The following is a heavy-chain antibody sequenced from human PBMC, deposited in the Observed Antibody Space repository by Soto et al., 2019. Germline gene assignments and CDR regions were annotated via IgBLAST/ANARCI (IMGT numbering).Heavy chain of an antibody. Sequence: SVKVSCKASGGTFSSYAISWVRQAPGQGLEWMGGIIPIFGTANYAQKFHGRVTITADESTSTAYMELSSLRSEDTAGYYGAGTRRIRDAFDVWGQGTLVTVSS. V-gene: IGHV1-69*13. J-gene: IGHJ3*01. CDR3: AGTRRIRDAFDV. CDR2: IIPIFGTA. D-gene: IGHD1-20*01. CDR1: GGTFSSYA.